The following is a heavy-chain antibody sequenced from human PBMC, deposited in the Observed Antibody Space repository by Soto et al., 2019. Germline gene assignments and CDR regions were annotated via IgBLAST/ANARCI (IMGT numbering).Heavy chain of an antibody. CDR2: MNPNSGNT. V-gene: IGHV1-8*01. Sequence: ASVKVSCKASGYTFTSYYINWVRQATGQGLEWMGWMNPNSGNTGYAQKFQGRVTMTRNTSISTAYMELSSLRSEDTAVYYCALCGIAAARKYYYYGMEVWGQGTRGTVS. CDR3: ALCGIAAARKYYYYGMEV. D-gene: IGHD6-13*01. CDR1: GYTFTSYY. J-gene: IGHJ6*02.